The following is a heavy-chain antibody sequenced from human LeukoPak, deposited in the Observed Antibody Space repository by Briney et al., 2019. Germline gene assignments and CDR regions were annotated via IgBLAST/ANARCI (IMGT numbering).Heavy chain of an antibody. V-gene: IGHV3-23*01. CDR2: ISGSGGST. J-gene: IGHJ6*02. Sequence: GGSLRLSCAASGFTFSSYAMSWVRQAPGKGLEWVSAISGSGGSTYYADSVKGRFTISRDNSKNTLYLQMNSLRAEDTAVYYSAKDLGGLYYYYYGMDVWGQGTTVTVSS. D-gene: IGHD3-16*01. CDR1: GFTFSSYA. CDR3: AKDLGGLYYYYYGMDV.